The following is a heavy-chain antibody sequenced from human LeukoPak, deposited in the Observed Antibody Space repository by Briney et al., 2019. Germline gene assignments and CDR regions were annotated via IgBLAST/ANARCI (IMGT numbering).Heavy chain of an antibody. Sequence: GGSLRLSCAASGFTFISYSMNWVRQVRGKGLDWVSGISSISSYIYYADSVRGGFTISRDNAKNSLYLKMNSLRAEDTAVYYFARRRGSDYYDSSGPPDYWGQGTLVTVSP. D-gene: IGHD3-22*01. J-gene: IGHJ4*02. CDR2: ISSISSYI. V-gene: IGHV3-21*01. CDR3: ARRRGSDYYDSSGPPDY. CDR1: GFTFISYS.